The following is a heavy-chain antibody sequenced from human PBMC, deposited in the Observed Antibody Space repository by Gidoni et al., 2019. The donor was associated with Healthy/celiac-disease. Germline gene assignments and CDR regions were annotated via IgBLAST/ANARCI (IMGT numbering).Heavy chain of an antibody. V-gene: IGHV4-61*02. CDR2: IYTSGST. Sequence: QVQLQESGPGLLKPSQTLSLTCTVPGCSISSGSYYWSWLRQPAGKGLELIGRIYTSGSTNYNPSLTSRVTISVDTSKNQFSLKRSSVTAADTAVYYCARDPASSSWFGAFDIWGQGTMVTVSS. CDR1: GCSISSGSYY. J-gene: IGHJ3*02. D-gene: IGHD6-13*01. CDR3: ARDPASSSWFGAFDI.